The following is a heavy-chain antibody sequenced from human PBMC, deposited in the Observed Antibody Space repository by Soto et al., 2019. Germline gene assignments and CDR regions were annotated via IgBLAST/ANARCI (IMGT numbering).Heavy chain of an antibody. J-gene: IGHJ4*02. Sequence: EVQLVESGGGLVQPGGSLRLPCAASGFTLSDHYMDWVRQAPGKGLEWVGRTKNKANRYITEYAASVNGRFTISRDDSKNSVYLHMNSLKSEDTAVYYCGRWVSGSPDSWGQGTLVTVSS. CDR2: TKNKANRYIT. V-gene: IGHV3-72*01. D-gene: IGHD1-26*01. CDR1: GFTLSDHY. CDR3: GRWVSGSPDS.